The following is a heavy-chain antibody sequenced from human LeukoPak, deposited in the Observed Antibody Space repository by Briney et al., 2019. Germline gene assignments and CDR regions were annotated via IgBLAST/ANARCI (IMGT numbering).Heavy chain of an antibody. CDR1: GFTFSSYE. Sequence: GGSLRLSCAASGFTFSSYEMNWVRQAPGKGLEWVPYISSSGSTIYYADSVKGRFTISRDNAKNSLYLQMNSLRAEDTAVYYCATLDSTSLANDYWGQGTLVTVSS. V-gene: IGHV3-48*03. CDR2: ISSSGSTI. D-gene: IGHD2/OR15-2a*01. J-gene: IGHJ4*02. CDR3: ATLDSTSLANDY.